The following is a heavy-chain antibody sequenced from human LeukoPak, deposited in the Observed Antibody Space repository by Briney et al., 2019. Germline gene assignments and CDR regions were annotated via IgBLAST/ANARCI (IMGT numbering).Heavy chain of an antibody. CDR1: GGTFSSYA. CDR2: IIPIFGTA. Sequence: GASVKVSCKASGGTFSSYAISWVRQAPGQGLEWMGGIIPIFGTANYAQKFQGRVTITADESTSTAYMELSSLRSEDTAVYYCARGLVTMVRGVIGQSRYYYYMDVWGKGTTVTVSS. D-gene: IGHD3-10*01. V-gene: IGHV1-69*13. J-gene: IGHJ6*03. CDR3: ARGLVTMVRGVIGQSRYYYYMDV.